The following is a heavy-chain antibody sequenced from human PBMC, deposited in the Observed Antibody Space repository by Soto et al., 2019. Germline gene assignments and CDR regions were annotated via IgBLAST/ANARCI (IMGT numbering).Heavy chain of an antibody. J-gene: IGHJ4*02. CDR3: ARASTYYDFCSGYSYFDY. D-gene: IGHD3-3*01. CDR2: INPNSGGT. V-gene: IGHV1-2*04. CDR1: GYTFTGYY. Sequence: QVQLVQSGAEVKKPGASVKVSCKASGYTFTGYYMHWVRQAPGQGLEWQGWINPNSGGTNYAQKFQGWVTMIRDTSISTAYMELSRLRSDDTAVYYCARASTYYDFCSGYSYFDYWGQGTLVTVSS.